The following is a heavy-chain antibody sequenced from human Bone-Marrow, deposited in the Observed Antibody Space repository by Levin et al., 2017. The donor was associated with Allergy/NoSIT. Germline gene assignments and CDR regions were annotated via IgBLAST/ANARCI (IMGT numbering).Heavy chain of an antibody. D-gene: IGHD3-16*01. CDR2: ISSTPTTI. V-gene: IGHV3-48*01. Sequence: GGSLRLSCAASGFTFSSYNMNWVRQAPGKGLEWISYISSTPTTISYADSVKGRFTISRDNAEKSLYLQMNSLRAEDTAVYYCARGDYVWGTTGAFYIWGQGTMVTVSS. CDR1: GFTFSSYN. J-gene: IGHJ3*02. CDR3: ARGDYVWGTTGAFYI.